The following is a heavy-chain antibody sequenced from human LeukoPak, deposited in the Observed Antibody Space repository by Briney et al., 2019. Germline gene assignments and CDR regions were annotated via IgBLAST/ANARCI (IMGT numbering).Heavy chain of an antibody. Sequence: SETLSLTCTVSGGSIRSSSYYWGWIRQPPGKGLEWIGSIYYSGSTYYNASLKSRGTISVDTSKNQFSLKLNSVTAADTAVYFCARQVVAVAGTGHFDYWGQGTLVTVSS. V-gene: IGHV4-39*01. CDR2: IYYSGST. J-gene: IGHJ4*02. CDR1: GGSIRSSSYY. CDR3: ARQVVAVAGTGHFDY. D-gene: IGHD6-19*01.